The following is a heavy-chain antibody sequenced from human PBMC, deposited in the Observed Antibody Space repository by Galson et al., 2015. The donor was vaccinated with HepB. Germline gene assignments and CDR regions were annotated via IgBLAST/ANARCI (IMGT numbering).Heavy chain of an antibody. CDR3: VKGLRFASPY. D-gene: IGHD5-12*01. Sequence: SLRLSCAAPGFTFSSYAMLWVRQAPRKGLEYVSAISSDGGSTYYADSVKGRFTISRDNSKNTLYLQMSSLRAEDTAVYYCVKGLRFASPYWGQGTLVTVSS. V-gene: IGHV3-64D*06. J-gene: IGHJ4*02. CDR1: GFTFSSYA. CDR2: ISSDGGST.